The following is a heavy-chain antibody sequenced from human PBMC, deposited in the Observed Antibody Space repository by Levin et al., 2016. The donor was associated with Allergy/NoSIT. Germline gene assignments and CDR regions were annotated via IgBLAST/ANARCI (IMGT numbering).Heavy chain of an antibody. Sequence: ASVKVSCKASGYTFTGYYMHWVRQAPGQGLEWMGWINPNSGGTNYAQKFQGRVTMTRDTSISTAYMELSRLRSDDTAVYYCARDEAGTSYYYYGMDVWGQGTTVTVSS. CDR3: ARDEAGTSYYYYGMDV. CDR2: INPNSGGT. V-gene: IGHV1-2*02. J-gene: IGHJ6*02. CDR1: GYTFTGYY. D-gene: IGHD6-19*01.